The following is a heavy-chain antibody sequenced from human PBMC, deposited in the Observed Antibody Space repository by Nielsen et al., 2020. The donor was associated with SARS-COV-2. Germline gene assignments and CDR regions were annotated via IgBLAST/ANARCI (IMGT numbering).Heavy chain of an antibody. V-gene: IGHV1-18*04. CDR1: GYTFTSYG. D-gene: IGHD2-2*01. Sequence: ASVKVSCKASGYTFTSYGISWVRQAPGQGLEWMGWISAYNGNTKYAQKLQGRVTMTTDTSTSTAYMELRSLRSDDTAVHYCARDEEEYCSSTSCHPRRGYYWGQGTLVTVSS. J-gene: IGHJ4*02. CDR3: ARDEEEYCSSTSCHPRRGYY. CDR2: ISAYNGNT.